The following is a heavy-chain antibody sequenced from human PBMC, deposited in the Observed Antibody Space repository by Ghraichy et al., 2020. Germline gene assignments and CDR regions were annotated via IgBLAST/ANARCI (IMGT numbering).Heavy chain of an antibody. V-gene: IGHV4-59*01. CDR3: ASSVGGRFPDV. Sequence: SETLSLTCTVSGGSISSYYWSWIRQRPGKGLELLGYSYYNGGTNYNPSLKSRVTISVDTAKNQFSLKLSSVTAADTAVYYCASSVGGRFPDVWGQGTTVTVSS. J-gene: IGHJ6*02. CDR1: GGSISSYY. D-gene: IGHD3-3*01. CDR2: SYYNGGT.